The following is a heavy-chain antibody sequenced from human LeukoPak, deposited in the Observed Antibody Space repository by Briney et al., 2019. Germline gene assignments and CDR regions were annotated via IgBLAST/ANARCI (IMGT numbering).Heavy chain of an antibody. D-gene: IGHD2-2*01. CDR2: ISNDGSNK. V-gene: IGHV3-30*03. Sequence: PTGGSLRLSCAASGFTFSSYGIHWVRQAPGKGLEWVAVISNDGSNKYYADSVKGRFTISRDNAKNSLYLQMNSLRAEDTAVYYCAREWGPAAMAHTLNWGQGTLVTVSS. CDR1: GFTFSSYG. J-gene: IGHJ4*02. CDR3: AREWGPAAMAHTLN.